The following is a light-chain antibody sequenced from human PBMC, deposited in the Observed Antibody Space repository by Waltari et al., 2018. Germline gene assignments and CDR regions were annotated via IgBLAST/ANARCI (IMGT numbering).Light chain of an antibody. Sequence: QSALTQTASVSGSPGQAITISCSGTTSDIGKYNLVSWYQQHPGKAPTLIIYDVNKRPSGVSNRFSGSKSGHTAFLTISGLQSADEADYYCCSYAGSAISMFGGGTKVTVL. J-gene: IGLJ3*02. CDR3: CSYAGSAISM. CDR1: TSDIGKYNL. CDR2: DVN. V-gene: IGLV2-23*02.